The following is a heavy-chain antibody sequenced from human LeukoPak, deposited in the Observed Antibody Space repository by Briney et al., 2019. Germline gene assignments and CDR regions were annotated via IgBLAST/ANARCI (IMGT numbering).Heavy chain of an antibody. CDR3: ARSVPDYTRFDY. J-gene: IGHJ4*02. V-gene: IGHV3-23*05. D-gene: IGHD4-11*01. CDR2: FKTKYHQV. CDR1: GFTLSDYA. Sequence: PGGSLRLSCVASGFTLSDYAMNWVRQAPGKGLEWVSTFKTKYHQVYYAESVRGWFTISTDNSRNTVFLQMNSLRADDTALYYCARSVPDYTRFDYWGQGALVTVSS.